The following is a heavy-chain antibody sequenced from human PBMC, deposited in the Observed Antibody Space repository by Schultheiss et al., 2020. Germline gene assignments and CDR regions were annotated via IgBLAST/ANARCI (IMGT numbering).Heavy chain of an antibody. D-gene: IGHD6-19*01. CDR2: INPNSGGT. J-gene: IGHJ5*02. CDR3: ARDGDSSGWYGEGGFDP. Sequence: AAVKVSFKASGYTFTGYYMHWVRQAPGQGLEWMGWINPNSGGTNYAQKFQGRVTMTRDTSISTAYMELSRLRSDDTAVYYCARDGDSSGWYGEGGFDPWGQGTVVTVSS. V-gene: IGHV1-2*02. CDR1: GYTFTGYY.